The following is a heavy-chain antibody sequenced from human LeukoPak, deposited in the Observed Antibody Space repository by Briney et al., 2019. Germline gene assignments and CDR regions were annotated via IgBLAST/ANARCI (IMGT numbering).Heavy chain of an antibody. V-gene: IGHV1-2*02. J-gene: IGHJ5*02. CDR1: GYTFTGYC. D-gene: IGHD5-12*01. CDR2: INPNSGGT. Sequence: ASVKVSCKASGYTFTGYCMHWVRQAPGQGLEWMGWINPNSGGTNYAQKFQGRVTMTRDTSISTAYMELSRLRSDDTAVYYCARGMDGYDKYNWFDPWGQGTLVTVSS. CDR3: ARGMDGYDKYNWFDP.